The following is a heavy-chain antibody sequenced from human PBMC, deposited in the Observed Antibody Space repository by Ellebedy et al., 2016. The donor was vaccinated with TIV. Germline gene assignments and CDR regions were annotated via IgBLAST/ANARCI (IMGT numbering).Heavy chain of an antibody. CDR1: GFTFSSYA. J-gene: IGHJ4*02. CDR2: ISGSGGST. Sequence: GESLKISXAASGFTFSSYAMSWVRQAPGKGLEWVSAISGSGGSTYYADSVKGRFTISRDNSKNTLYLQMNSLRAEDTAVYYCAKDSIRCSSTSCYTNYFDYWGQGTLVTVSS. CDR3: AKDSIRCSSTSCYTNYFDY. V-gene: IGHV3-23*01. D-gene: IGHD2-2*02.